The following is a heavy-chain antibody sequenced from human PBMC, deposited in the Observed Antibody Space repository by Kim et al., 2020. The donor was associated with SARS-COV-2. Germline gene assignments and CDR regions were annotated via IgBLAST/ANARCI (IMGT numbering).Heavy chain of an antibody. D-gene: IGHD1-1*01. CDR1: GFSFSTYS. V-gene: IGHV3-21*01. J-gene: IGHJ4*02. CDR2: ISSTSTYI. Sequence: GGSLRLSCSTSGFSFSTYSFNWVRQAPGKGLEWVASISSTSTYIYYADSVRGRFTISRDNSKNTLYLQMNSLRAEDTAVYFCARDQNWHDFLGAGSRANTYFDYWGQGTPVTVSS. CDR3: ARDQNWHDFLGAGSRANTYFDY.